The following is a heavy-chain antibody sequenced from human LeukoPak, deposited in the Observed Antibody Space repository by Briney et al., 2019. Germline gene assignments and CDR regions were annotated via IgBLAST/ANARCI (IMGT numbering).Heavy chain of an antibody. CDR3: ARAGSGYPGY. CDR1: GGSFTAYY. J-gene: IGHJ4*02. V-gene: IGHV4-34*01. Sequence: SETLSLTCAVYGGSFTAYYWTWIRQPPGKGLEWIGQINHSGSTNCNPSLKSRVTISVDTSKNQFSLKLSSVTAADTAVYYCARAGSGYPGYWGQGTLVTVSS. CDR2: INHSGST. D-gene: IGHD3-22*01.